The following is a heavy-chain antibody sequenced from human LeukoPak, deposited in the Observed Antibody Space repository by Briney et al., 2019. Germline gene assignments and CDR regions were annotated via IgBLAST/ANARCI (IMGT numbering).Heavy chain of an antibody. CDR3: AGYQLLLDAFDI. J-gene: IGHJ3*02. CDR1: GGSLSSYY. D-gene: IGHD2-2*01. Sequence: PSETLSLTCTVSGGSLSSYYWSWIRQPPGKGLEWIGYIYYSGSTNYNPSLKSRVTISVDTSKNQFSLKLSSVTATDTAVYYCAGYQLLLDAFDIWGQGTMVTVSS. V-gene: IGHV4-59*01. CDR2: IYYSGST.